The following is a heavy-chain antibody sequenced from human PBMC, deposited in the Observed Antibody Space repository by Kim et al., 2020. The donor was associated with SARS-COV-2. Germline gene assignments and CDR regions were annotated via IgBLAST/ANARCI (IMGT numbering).Heavy chain of an antibody. CDR2: IYYSGST. J-gene: IGHJ4*02. CDR1: GGSISSSSYY. CDR3: ARQVSDGYKLSIDYFDY. D-gene: IGHD5-12*01. Sequence: SETLSLTCTVSGGSISSSSYYWGWIRQPPGKGLEWIGSIYYSGSTYYNPSLKSRVTISVDTSKNQFSLKLSSVTAADTAVYYCARQVSDGYKLSIDYFDYWGQGTLVTVSS. V-gene: IGHV4-39*01.